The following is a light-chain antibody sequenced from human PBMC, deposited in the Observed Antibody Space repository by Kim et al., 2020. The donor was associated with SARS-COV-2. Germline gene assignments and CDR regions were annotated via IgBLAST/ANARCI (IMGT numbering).Light chain of an antibody. J-gene: IGLJ2*01. Sequence: ALGQTVRIPCQGGSLRGYSGSWYQQKPGQAPVLVIYAKNKRPSGIPGRFSGSGSGDTASLTITGAQAEDEADYYCNSRDSTYNHVIFGGGTQLTVL. CDR3: NSRDSTYNHVI. CDR2: AKN. CDR1: SLRGYS. V-gene: IGLV3-19*01.